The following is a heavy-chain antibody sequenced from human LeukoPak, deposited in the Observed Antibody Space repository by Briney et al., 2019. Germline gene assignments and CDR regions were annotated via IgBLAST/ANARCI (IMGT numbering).Heavy chain of an antibody. CDR3: AVGFCSTTSCPYYYFYYGIDV. Sequence: GGSLRLSCAASGFTFGSYAMHWVRQAPGKGLEWVAVISYDGRNEYYADSVKGRFTISRDDSKNTLNLQMNSLRAEDTAVYYCAVGFCSTTSCPYYYFYYGIDVWGQGTTVTVS. D-gene: IGHD2-2*01. J-gene: IGHJ6*02. CDR1: GFTFGSYA. V-gene: IGHV3-30*04. CDR2: ISYDGRNE.